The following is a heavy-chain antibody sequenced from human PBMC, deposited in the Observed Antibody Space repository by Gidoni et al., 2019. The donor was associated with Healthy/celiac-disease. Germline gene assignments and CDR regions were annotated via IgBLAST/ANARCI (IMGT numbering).Heavy chain of an antibody. CDR2: ISYDGGNK. D-gene: IGHD3-22*01. CDR3: AKGPRSGYWGYLDY. CDR1: GFTFNSYA. J-gene: IGHJ4*02. V-gene: IGHV3-30*04. Sequence: QVQLVESGGGVVQPGRSLRLSCAASGFTFNSYAIHWVRQAPGKGLEWVALISYDGGNKYYADSVKGRFTISRDNSKNTLYLQMNSLRAEDTAVYYCAKGPRSGYWGYLDYWGQGSLVTVSS.